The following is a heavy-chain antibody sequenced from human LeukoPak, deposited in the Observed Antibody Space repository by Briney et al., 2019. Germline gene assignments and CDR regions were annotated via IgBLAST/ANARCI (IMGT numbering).Heavy chain of an antibody. CDR1: GFTFSSYA. Sequence: GGSLRLSCAASGFTFSSYAMSWVRQAPGKGLEWVSAISGSGGSTYYADSVKGRFTISRDNSKNTLYLQMNSLRAEDTAVYYCAKGGFGVVIKHIPYYYYMDVWGKGTTVTVSS. CDR2: ISGSGGST. D-gene: IGHD3-3*01. J-gene: IGHJ6*03. CDR3: AKGGFGVVIKHIPYYYYMDV. V-gene: IGHV3-23*01.